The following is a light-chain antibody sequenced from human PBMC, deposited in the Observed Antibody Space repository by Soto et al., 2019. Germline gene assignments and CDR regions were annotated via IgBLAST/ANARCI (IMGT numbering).Light chain of an antibody. CDR3: SSYVGATTYV. J-gene: IGLJ1*01. Sequence: QSALTQPASVSGSPGQSITISCSGTISDFVVYNYVSWYQQHPGKAPKLMLYGVSKRPSGVSNRFSGSKSGNTASLTISGLQAEDEADYYCSSYVGATTYVFGSGTKVTVL. CDR2: GVS. V-gene: IGLV2-14*01. CDR1: ISDFVVYNY.